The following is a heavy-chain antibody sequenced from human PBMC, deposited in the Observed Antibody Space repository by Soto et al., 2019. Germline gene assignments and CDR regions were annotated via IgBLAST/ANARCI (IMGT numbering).Heavy chain of an antibody. J-gene: IGHJ4*02. D-gene: IGHD2-21*02. CDR1: GFTFSSYG. CDR3: AKDSISAVTAHGVLDY. Sequence: GGSLRLSCEASGFTFSSYGMHWVRQAPGKGPEWVAVISFDGSHEYYEDSVKGRFTISRDNSKNTLYLQMNSLRADDTATYFCAKDSISAVTAHGVLDYWGQGTLVTVSS. V-gene: IGHV3-30*18. CDR2: ISFDGSHE.